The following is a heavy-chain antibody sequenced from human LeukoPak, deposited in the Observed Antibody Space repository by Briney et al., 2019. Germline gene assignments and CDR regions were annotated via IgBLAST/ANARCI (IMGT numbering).Heavy chain of an antibody. CDR2: ISAYNGNT. Sequence: ASVKVSCKASGYTFTSYGISWVRQAPGQGLEWMGWISAYNGNTYYAQKLQGRVTMTTDTSTNTAYMELRSLRSDDTAVYYCARGLYYDILTGYWTDAFDIWGQGTLVTVSS. J-gene: IGHJ3*02. V-gene: IGHV1-18*01. CDR1: GYTFTSYG. CDR3: ARGLYYDILTGYWTDAFDI. D-gene: IGHD3-9*01.